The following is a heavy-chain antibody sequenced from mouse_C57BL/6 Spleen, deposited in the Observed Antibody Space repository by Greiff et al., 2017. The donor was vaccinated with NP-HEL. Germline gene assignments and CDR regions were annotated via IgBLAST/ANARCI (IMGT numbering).Heavy chain of an antibody. CDR3: ARPFTYYYAMDY. D-gene: IGHD5-1*01. V-gene: IGHV5-17*01. Sequence: EVQVVESGGGLVKPGGSLKLSCAASGFTLSDYGMHWVRQAPEKGLEWVAYISSGSSTIYYADTVKGRFTISRDNAKNTLFLQMTSLRSEDTAMYYCARPFTYYYAMDYWGQGTSVTVSS. J-gene: IGHJ4*01. CDR2: ISSGSSTI. CDR1: GFTLSDYG.